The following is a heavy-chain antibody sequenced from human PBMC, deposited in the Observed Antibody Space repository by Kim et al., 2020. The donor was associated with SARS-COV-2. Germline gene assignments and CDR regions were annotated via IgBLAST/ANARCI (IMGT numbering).Heavy chain of an antibody. J-gene: IGHJ3*01. Sequence: GGSLRLSCAASGFTFSSYSMNWVRQAPGKGLEWVSSISSSSSYIYYADSVKGRFTISRDNSKNSLYLQMNSLRAEDTAVYYCARDLVGTAEQVDWGQGTMVTVSS. V-gene: IGHV3-21*01. D-gene: IGHD5-18*01. CDR3: ARDLVGTAEQVD. CDR2: ISSSSSYI. CDR1: GFTFSSYS.